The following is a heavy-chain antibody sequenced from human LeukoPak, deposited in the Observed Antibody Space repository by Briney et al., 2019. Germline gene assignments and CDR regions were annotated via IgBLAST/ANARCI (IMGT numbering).Heavy chain of an antibody. CDR3: ASRPYDSSPY. D-gene: IGHD3-22*01. J-gene: IGHJ4*02. CDR2: IKQDGSDK. Sequence: GGSLRLSCAASGFTFSSHWMSWVRQAPGKGLEWVANIKQDGSDKYYAESVKGRFTVSRDNAKNSLYLQMNSLRAEDTAVYYCASRPYDSSPYWGQGTLVTVSS. CDR1: GFTFSSHW. V-gene: IGHV3-7*01.